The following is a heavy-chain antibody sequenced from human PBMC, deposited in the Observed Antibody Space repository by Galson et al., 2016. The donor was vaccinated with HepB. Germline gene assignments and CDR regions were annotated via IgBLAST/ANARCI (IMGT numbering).Heavy chain of an antibody. CDR1: GYNFREYN. V-gene: IGHV1-2*02. CDR2: INPVTGGT. Sequence: SVKVSCKASGYNFREYNLRWVRQVPGQGFEWMGWINPVTGGTKYAQKIEGRVSLTRDTSMRTVYMELTSLSSDDTAIYYCVRPAANFKFVWLDPWGQGTLVTVSS. J-gene: IGHJ5*02. CDR3: VRPAANFKFVWLDP.